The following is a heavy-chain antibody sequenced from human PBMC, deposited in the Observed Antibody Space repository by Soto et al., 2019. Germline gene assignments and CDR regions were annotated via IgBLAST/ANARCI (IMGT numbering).Heavy chain of an antibody. D-gene: IGHD3-9*01. Sequence: ASVKVSCKASGYTFTSYGISWVRQAPGQGLEWMGWISAYNGSTNYAQKLQGRVTMTTDTSTSTAYMELRSLRSDDTAVYYCARDVEYYDILTGYPLYYYYGMDVWGQGTTVTVSS. CDR2: ISAYNGST. V-gene: IGHV1-18*01. J-gene: IGHJ6*02. CDR3: ARDVEYYDILTGYPLYYYYGMDV. CDR1: GYTFTSYG.